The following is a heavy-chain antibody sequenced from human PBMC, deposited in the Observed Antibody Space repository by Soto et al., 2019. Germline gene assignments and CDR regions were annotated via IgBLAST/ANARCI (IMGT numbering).Heavy chain of an antibody. V-gene: IGHV3-15*01. J-gene: IGHJ6*02. CDR3: YTEDILLVVQGGYYGMDV. CDR1: GFTLSNAW. CDR2: IKSKIDGGTT. Sequence: EVQLVESGGGLVKPGGSLRVSCAASGFTLSNAWMSWVRQAPGKGLEWVGRIKSKIDGGTTDYAAPVRGRFTISRDDAENTLFLQMHNPKTEDTAVYYCYTEDILLVVQGGYYGMDVWGQGTTVTVSS. D-gene: IGHD2-8*02.